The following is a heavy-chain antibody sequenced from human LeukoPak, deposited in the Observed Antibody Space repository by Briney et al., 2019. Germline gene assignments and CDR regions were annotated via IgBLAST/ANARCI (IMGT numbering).Heavy chain of an antibody. CDR2: ISAYNGNT. V-gene: IGHV1-18*01. CDR1: GSTFTSCG. CDR3: ARDRAVGNSSGWHNWFDP. Sequence: ASVKVSCKASGSTFTSCGISWVRHAPGPGLEWMGWISAYNGNTNYAQKLQGRVTMTTDTSTSTAYMELRSLRSDDTAVYYCARDRAVGNSSGWHNWFDPWGQGTLVTVSS. D-gene: IGHD6-19*01. J-gene: IGHJ5*02.